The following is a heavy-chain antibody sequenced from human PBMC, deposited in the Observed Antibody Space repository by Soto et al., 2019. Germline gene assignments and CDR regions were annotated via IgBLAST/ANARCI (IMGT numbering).Heavy chain of an antibody. V-gene: IGHV3-23*01. CDR2: IGGSGSNT. CDR1: GLTFSGYV. J-gene: IGHJ4*02. Sequence: GGSLRLSCAASGLTFSGYVLGWVRQAPWKGLEWVSAIGGSGSNTYYADSVKGRFTISRDNSKNTLYLQMNSLRAEDTAVYYCAKDVGYYDYIWGQGTLVTVSS. CDR3: AKDVGYYDYI. D-gene: IGHD3-16*01.